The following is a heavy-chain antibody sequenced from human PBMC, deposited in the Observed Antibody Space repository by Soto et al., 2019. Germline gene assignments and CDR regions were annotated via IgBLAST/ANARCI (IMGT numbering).Heavy chain of an antibody. CDR2: ISWNSANI. CDR3: ATTRALAKCGNNCPGNSQFDP. CDR1: GFTFDDYA. V-gene: IGHV3-9*01. D-gene: IGHD1-20*01. J-gene: IGHJ5*02. Sequence: GGSLRLSCTASGFTFDDYAMHWVRQGPGKGLEWVSGISWNSANIFYEDSVKGRFTISRDNAKNSFSLQMNSLGAADTALYYCATTRALAKCGNNCPGNSQFDPWGQGTLVTVSS.